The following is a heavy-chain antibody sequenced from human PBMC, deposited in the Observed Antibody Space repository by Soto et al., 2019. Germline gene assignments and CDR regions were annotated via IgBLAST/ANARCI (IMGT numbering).Heavy chain of an antibody. CDR1: GFTISSYI. CDR2: ISGSGDST. CDR3: ATSTSPQKYDYYSSGFPDY. Sequence: GGSLRLSCAASGFTISSYIMSWVRQAPGKGLEWVSGISGSGDSTYYADSVKGRFTISRENSKNTLYLQMNSLRAEDTAVYYCATSTSPQKYDYYSSGFPDYWGQGSLVTVSS. V-gene: IGHV3-23*01. J-gene: IGHJ4*02. D-gene: IGHD3-22*01.